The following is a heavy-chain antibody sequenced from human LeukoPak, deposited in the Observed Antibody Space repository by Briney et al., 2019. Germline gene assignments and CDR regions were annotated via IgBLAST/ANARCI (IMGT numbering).Heavy chain of an antibody. V-gene: IGHV3-30-3*01. CDR3: ARGNWFDP. J-gene: IGHJ5*02. CDR1: GFTFSSYA. Sequence: PGGSLRPSCAASGFTFSSYAMHWVRQAPGKGLEWVAVISYDGSNKYYADSVKGRFTISRDNSKNTLYLQMNSLRAEDTAVYYCARGNWFDPWGQGTLVTVSS. CDR2: ISYDGSNK.